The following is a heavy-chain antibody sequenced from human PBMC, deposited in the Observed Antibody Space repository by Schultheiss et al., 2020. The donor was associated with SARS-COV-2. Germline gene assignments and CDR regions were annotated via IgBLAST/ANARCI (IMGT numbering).Heavy chain of an antibody. CDR2: ISSNGGST. V-gene: IGHV3-64*04. Sequence: GGSLRLSCSASGFTFISYAMHWVRQAPGKGLEYVSAISSNGGSTYYADSVKGRFTISRDNSKNTLYLQMNSLRAEDTAVYYCARDRSSGYPDYWGQGTLVTVSS. D-gene: IGHD3-22*01. CDR1: GFTFISYA. J-gene: IGHJ4*02. CDR3: ARDRSSGYPDY.